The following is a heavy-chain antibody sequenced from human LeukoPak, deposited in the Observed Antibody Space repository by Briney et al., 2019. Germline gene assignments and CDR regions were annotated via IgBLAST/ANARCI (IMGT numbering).Heavy chain of an antibody. CDR3: AREGLGELTLDY. Sequence: ASVKVSCKASGYTFTNYDINWVRQAPGQGLEWMGWMNPNSGTTGCAQRFLGRVTITSNTSISTTYMELRSLRSDDTAVYYCAREGLGELTLDYWGQGTLVTVSS. J-gene: IGHJ4*02. CDR1: GYTFTNYD. D-gene: IGHD3-16*01. V-gene: IGHV1-8*01. CDR2: MNPNSGTT.